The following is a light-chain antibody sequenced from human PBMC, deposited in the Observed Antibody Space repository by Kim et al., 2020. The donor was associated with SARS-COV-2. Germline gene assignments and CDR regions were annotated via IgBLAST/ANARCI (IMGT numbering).Light chain of an antibody. CDR2: WAS. J-gene: IGKJ4*01. V-gene: IGKV4-1*01. CDR3: QQYYSTPRT. Sequence: ATLNCKSSQSVLYSSNNKNYLAWYQQKPGQPPKLLIYWASTRESGVPDRFSGSGSGTDFTLTISSLQAEDVAVYYCQQYYSTPRTFGGGTKVDIK. CDR1: QSVLYSSNNKNY.